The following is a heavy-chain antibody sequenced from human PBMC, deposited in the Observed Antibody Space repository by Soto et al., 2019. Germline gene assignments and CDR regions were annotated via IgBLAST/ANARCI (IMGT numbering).Heavy chain of an antibody. J-gene: IGHJ6*03. CDR3: EKGVELSL. CDR2: IGDSGART. D-gene: IGHD1-26*01. Sequence: EVLLLESGGGLVQPGGSLRLSCEASGFSFSSFAMNWVRQAPGKGLEWVSAIGDSGARTYYADSVKGRFTISRHNSRNTVYLDLNRLKAEDPAVDYCEKGVELSLWCNGTTVTV. V-gene: IGHV3-23*01. CDR1: GFSFSSFA.